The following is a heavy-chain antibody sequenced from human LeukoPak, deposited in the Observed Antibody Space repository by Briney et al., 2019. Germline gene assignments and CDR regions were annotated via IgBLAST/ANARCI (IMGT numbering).Heavy chain of an antibody. CDR1: GFTFGSYA. CDR3: AKVSSVEGNQHKDY. CDR2: ISGSGGST. Sequence: GGSLRLSCAASGFTFGSYAMSWVRQAPGKGLEWVSVISGSGGSTDYADSVKGRFTISRDNSKNTLYLQMNSLRAEDTAVYYCAKVSSVEGNQHKDYWGQGTLVTVSS. D-gene: IGHD6-19*01. V-gene: IGHV3-23*01. J-gene: IGHJ4*02.